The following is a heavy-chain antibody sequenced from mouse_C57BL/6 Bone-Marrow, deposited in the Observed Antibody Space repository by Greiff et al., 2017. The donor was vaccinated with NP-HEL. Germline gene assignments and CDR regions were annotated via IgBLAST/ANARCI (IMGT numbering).Heavy chain of an antibody. CDR2: IYPGSGST. D-gene: IGHD2-5*01. CDR3: ARRDVHYSNFFDY. CDR1: GYTFTSYW. V-gene: IGHV1-55*01. Sequence: QVQLQQPGAELVKPGASVKMSCKASGYTFTSYWITWVKQRPGQGLEWIGDIYPGSGSTNYNEKFKSKATLTVDTSSSTAYLHLSSLTSDDAAVYYCARRDVHYSNFFDYWGQGTTLTVSS. J-gene: IGHJ2*01.